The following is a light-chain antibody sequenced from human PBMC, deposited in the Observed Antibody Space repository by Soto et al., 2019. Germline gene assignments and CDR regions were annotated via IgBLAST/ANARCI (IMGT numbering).Light chain of an antibody. V-gene: IGKV1-13*02. CDR2: LAS. J-gene: IGKJ1*01. CDR3: QQLIRFPTK. Sequence: AIQMNQSPSSMSASVGDRVAITCRASQGISNSLAGYQPKPGKEPKLLMYLASTLPSGVPPIFSVTGSGTNFTLTISSLQPEDFATYYCQQLIRFPTKFGQGTKVDIK. CDR1: QGISNS.